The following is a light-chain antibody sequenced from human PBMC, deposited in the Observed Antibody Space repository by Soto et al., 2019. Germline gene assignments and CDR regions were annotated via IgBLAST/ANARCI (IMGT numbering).Light chain of an antibody. CDR1: QSLLYSNGYNY. CDR2: LGS. J-gene: IGKJ4*01. V-gene: IGKV2-28*01. Sequence: EIVMTQSPLSLSVTPGEPASISCRSGQSLLYSNGYNYLDWYLQKPGQSPQLLIYLGSNRASGVPDRFSGSGSGTDFTLKISRVEAEDVGVYYCVQALESRTFGGGTKVEIK. CDR3: VQALESRT.